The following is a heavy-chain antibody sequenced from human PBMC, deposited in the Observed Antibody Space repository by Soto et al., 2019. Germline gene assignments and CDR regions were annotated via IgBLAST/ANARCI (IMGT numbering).Heavy chain of an antibody. CDR1: GYTFTSYG. Sequence: QVQLVQSGAEVKKPGASVKVSCKASGYTFTSYGISWVRQAPGQGLEWMGWFSAYNGNTNYAQKLQGRVTMTTDTSTSTAYMELRSLRSDDTAVYYCARDAPSYGGTPYYYYGMDVWGQGTTVTVSS. CDR2: FSAYNGNT. D-gene: IGHD4-17*01. V-gene: IGHV1-18*01. CDR3: ARDAPSYGGTPYYYYGMDV. J-gene: IGHJ6*02.